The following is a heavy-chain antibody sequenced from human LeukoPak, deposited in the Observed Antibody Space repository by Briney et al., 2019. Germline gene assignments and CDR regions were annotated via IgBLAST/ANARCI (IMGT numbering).Heavy chain of an antibody. D-gene: IGHD6-6*01. J-gene: IGHJ2*01. CDR3: VRGASSIAALNPFWYFDL. Sequence: GASVKVSCKASGYTFTSYGISWVRQAPGQGLEWMGWISAYNGNTNYAEILQGRVTMTTDTSTSTAYMELRSLRSDDTAVYYCVRGASSIAALNPFWYFDLWGRGTLVTVSS. CDR2: ISAYNGNT. CDR1: GYTFTSYG. V-gene: IGHV1-18*01.